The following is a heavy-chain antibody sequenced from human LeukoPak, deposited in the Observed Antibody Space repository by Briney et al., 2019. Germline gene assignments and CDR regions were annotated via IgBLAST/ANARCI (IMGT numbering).Heavy chain of an antibody. J-gene: IGHJ4*02. CDR1: GFTFNSAW. V-gene: IGHV3-15*01. CDR3: NTDWSGSSH. D-gene: IGHD3-3*01. Sequence: GGSLRLSCAGSGFTFNSAWVSWVRQAPGKGLEWLGRIKGTTDGGTADYAASVKGRFTISRDDSKNMLFLQMNSLKSDDTAVYYCNTDWSGSSHWGQGTMVTVSS. CDR2: IKGTTDGGTA.